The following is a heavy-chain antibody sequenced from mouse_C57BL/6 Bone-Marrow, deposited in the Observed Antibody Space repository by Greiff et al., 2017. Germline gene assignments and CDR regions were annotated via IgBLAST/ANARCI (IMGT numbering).Heavy chain of an antibody. V-gene: IGHV1-50*01. Sequence: QVQLQQPGAELVKPGASVKLSCKASGYTFTSYWMQWVKERPGQGLEWIGEIDPSDSYINYNQKFKGKATLTVDTSSSTAYMQLSSLTSEDSAVDYCAGYGFAYWGQGTLVTVSA. J-gene: IGHJ3*01. CDR2: IDPSDSYI. CDR1: GYTFTSYW. CDR3: AGYGFAY. D-gene: IGHD2-2*01.